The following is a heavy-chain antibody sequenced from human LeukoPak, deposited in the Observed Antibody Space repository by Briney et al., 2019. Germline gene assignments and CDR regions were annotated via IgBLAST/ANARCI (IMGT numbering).Heavy chain of an antibody. CDR1: GLIVSRNY. CDR2: IYSDGST. V-gene: IGHV3-66*01. D-gene: IGHD3-3*01. CDR3: ARDRYDFWSGTLDY. J-gene: IGHJ4*02. Sequence: GGSLRLSCAAPGLIVSRNYMTWVRQAPGKGLEWLSVIYSDGSTHYADSVKGRFSISRDNSKNTLYLQMNSLRAEDTAVYYCARDRYDFWSGTLDYWGQGTLVTVSS.